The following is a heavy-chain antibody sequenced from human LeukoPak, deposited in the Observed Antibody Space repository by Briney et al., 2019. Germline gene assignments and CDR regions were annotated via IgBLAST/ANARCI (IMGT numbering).Heavy chain of an antibody. Sequence: PSQTLSLTCTVSGVSISSGDYCWCWIRQPPGKGVEWIGYIYYSGSTYYNPSPKSRVTISVDTSKNQFSLKLSSVTAADTAVYYCATLERYCSSTSCYGGIDYWGQGTLVTVSS. CDR2: IYYSGST. J-gene: IGHJ4*02. D-gene: IGHD2-2*01. V-gene: IGHV4-30-4*01. CDR3: ATLERYCSSTSCYGGIDY. CDR1: GVSISSGDYC.